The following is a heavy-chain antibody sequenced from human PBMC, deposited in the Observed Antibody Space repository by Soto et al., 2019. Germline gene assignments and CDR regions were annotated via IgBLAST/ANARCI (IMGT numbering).Heavy chain of an antibody. CDR2: ISSSSSYI. J-gene: IGHJ6*02. CDR3: ATQPYYYGSGTSTDLNYYYYYGMDV. D-gene: IGHD3-10*01. V-gene: IGHV3-21*01. CDR1: GSTFSSYS. Sequence: PGGSLRLSCAASGSTFSSYSMNWVRQAPGKGLEWVSSISSSSSYIYYADSVKGRFTISRDNAKNSLYLQMNSLRAEDTAVYYCATQPYYYGSGTSTDLNYYYYYGMDVWGQGTTVTVSS.